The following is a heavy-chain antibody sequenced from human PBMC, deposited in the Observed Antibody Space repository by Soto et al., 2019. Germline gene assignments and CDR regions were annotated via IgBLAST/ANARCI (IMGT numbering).Heavy chain of an antibody. Sequence: ELQLVESGGGLVQPGRSLRLSCTGSGFTLGAYAMSWVRQAPGKGLEWVGSIRSRAYGGTTEYAASVKGRFTISRDASKCMAYPRMNSLNTDDTAVYYCSTYRLPPALSDFDYCCQGTLITVSS. CDR1: GFTLGAYA. CDR2: IRSRAYGGTT. J-gene: IGHJ4*02. CDR3: STYRLPPALSDFDY. V-gene: IGHV3-49*04. D-gene: IGHD2-2*01.